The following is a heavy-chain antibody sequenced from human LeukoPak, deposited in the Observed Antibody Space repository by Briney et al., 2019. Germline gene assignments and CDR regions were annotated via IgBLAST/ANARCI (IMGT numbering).Heavy chain of an antibody. CDR3: AQKTPGTHPFDY. D-gene: IGHD6-13*01. CDR1: GFTFSSYA. V-gene: IGHV3-23*01. J-gene: IGHJ4*02. CDR2: CGTSGDT. Sequence: GGSLRLSCAASGFTFSSYAMNWVRQAPGKGLEWVSACGTSGDTYYADSVRGRFTNSRDNAKNTVYLQMSSLRAEDTAVYYCAQKTPGTHPFDYWGQGTLVTVSS.